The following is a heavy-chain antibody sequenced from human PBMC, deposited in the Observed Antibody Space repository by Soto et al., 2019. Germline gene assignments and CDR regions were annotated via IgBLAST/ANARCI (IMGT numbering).Heavy chain of an antibody. CDR3: AKDIGVDCSGGSCYRSYYYGMDV. J-gene: IGHJ6*02. V-gene: IGHV4-59*12. CDR2: IYYSGST. Sequence: SETLSLTCTVSGGSISSYYWSWIRQPPGKGLEWIGYIYYSGSTNYNPSLKSRVTISVDTSKNQFSLKLSSVTAADTAVYYCAKDIGVDCSGGSCYRSYYYGMDVWGQGTTVTVSS. CDR1: GGSISSYY. D-gene: IGHD2-15*01.